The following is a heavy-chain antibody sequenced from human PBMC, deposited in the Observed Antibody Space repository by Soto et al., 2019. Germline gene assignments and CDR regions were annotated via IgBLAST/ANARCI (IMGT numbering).Heavy chain of an antibody. Sequence: ASVKVSCKVSGYTLTELSMHWVRQGPGKGVEWMGGFDPEDGETIYAQKFQGRVTMTEDTSTDTAYMELSSLRSEDTAVYYCARVSRDCSGGSCYSGNNWFDPWGQGTLVTVSS. CDR1: GYTLTELS. CDR3: ARVSRDCSGGSCYSGNNWFDP. J-gene: IGHJ5*02. CDR2: FDPEDGET. V-gene: IGHV1-24*01. D-gene: IGHD2-15*01.